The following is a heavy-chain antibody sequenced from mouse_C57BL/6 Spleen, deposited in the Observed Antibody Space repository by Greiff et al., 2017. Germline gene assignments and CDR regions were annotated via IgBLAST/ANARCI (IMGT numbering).Heavy chain of an antibody. CDR1: GFSLTSYG. V-gene: IGHV2-6*01. CDR2: ICGVGST. Sequence: QVPLKESGPGLLAPSQSLSITCTVSGFSLTSYGVGLVRHPPGTGLEWLGVICGVGSTNYYSAPESRLSLSKDNSKSQVFLKMNSLQTDTTDMYYCARRCLYDGYYYAMDYWGQGTSVTVSS. J-gene: IGHJ4*01. CDR3: ARRCLYDGYYYAMDY. D-gene: IGHD2-3*01.